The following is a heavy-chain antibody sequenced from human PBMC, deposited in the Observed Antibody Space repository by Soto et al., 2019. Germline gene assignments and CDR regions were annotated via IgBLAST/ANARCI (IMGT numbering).Heavy chain of an antibody. CDR3: ARPPNYYYYGSDV. Sequence: SETLSLTCTVSGGSVSSGDYFWSWLRQSPGKRLEWIAYIYYSGSTNYNPSLKSRATISVDTSKSQVSLTLTSMTAADAALYYCARPPNYYYYGSDVWGQGTAVTVSS. D-gene: IGHD3-10*01. CDR1: GGSVSSGDYF. V-gene: IGHV4-61*08. J-gene: IGHJ6*02. CDR2: IYYSGST.